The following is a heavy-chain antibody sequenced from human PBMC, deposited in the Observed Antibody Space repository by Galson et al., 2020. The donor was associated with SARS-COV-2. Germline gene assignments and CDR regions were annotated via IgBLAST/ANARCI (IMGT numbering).Heavy chain of an antibody. Sequence: SETLSLTCTVSGGSISSGSYYWSWIRQPAGKGLEWIGRIYTSGSTNYNPSLKSRVTISVDTSKNQFSLKLSSVTAADTAVYYCARDRFTMIGFDPWGQGTLVTVSS. CDR1: GGSISSGSYY. CDR2: IYTSGST. D-gene: IGHD3-22*01. J-gene: IGHJ5*02. CDR3: ARDRFTMIGFDP. V-gene: IGHV4-61*02.